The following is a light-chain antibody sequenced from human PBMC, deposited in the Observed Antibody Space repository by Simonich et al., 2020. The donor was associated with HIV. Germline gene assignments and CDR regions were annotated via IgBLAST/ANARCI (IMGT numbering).Light chain of an antibody. J-gene: IGKJ4*01. CDR1: QDISNY. Sequence: DIQMTQSPSSLSASVGDRVTITCQASQDISNYLNWYQQKPGKAPKLLIYDASNLETGVPSRFSGSGSGTDFALTISSLQPEDFATYFCQQIYSTPLTFGGGTKLEIK. CDR2: DAS. V-gene: IGKV1-39*01. CDR3: QQIYSTPLT.